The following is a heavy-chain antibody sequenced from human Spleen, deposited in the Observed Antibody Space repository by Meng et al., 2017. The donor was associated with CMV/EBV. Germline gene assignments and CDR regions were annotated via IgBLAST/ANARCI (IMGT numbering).Heavy chain of an antibody. Sequence: SETLSLTCTVSGGSVSSTSYAWTWIRQPPGKGLEWIGYIYYSGGTNYNPSLKSRLTMSVDTSKNQFSLKLSSVTAADTAVYYCARDPSPLGWFDPWGQGTLVTVSS. CDR1: GGSVSSTSYA. J-gene: IGHJ5*02. V-gene: IGHV4-61*01. CDR3: ARDPSPLGWFDP. D-gene: IGHD6-6*01. CDR2: IYYSGGT.